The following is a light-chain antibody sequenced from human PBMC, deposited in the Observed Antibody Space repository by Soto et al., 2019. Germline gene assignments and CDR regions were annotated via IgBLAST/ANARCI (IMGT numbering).Light chain of an antibody. Sequence: EIVLTQSPGTLSLSPGERATLSCRASQSVSSSYLAWYQQKPGQAPRLLIYGASSSATGIPDRFSGSGSGTNFTLTISRLEPEDFAVYYCQQYGSSPPYPFGQGTKLEIK. CDR1: QSVSSSY. J-gene: IGKJ2*01. CDR2: GAS. V-gene: IGKV3-20*01. CDR3: QQYGSSPPYP.